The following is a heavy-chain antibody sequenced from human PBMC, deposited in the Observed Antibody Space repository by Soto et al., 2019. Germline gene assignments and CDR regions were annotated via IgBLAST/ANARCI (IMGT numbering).Heavy chain of an antibody. CDR3: ASVRGGYYYAMDV. J-gene: IGHJ6*02. D-gene: IGHD3-10*02. Sequence: PSETLPLTSAVSCGSTSISNWWSWVRQPPGKGLEWIGEIYHSGSTNYNPSLKSRVTISVDKSKNQFSLKLSSVTAADTAVYYCASVRGGYYYAMDVWGQGTTVTV. CDR1: CGSTSISNW. CDR2: IYHSGST. V-gene: IGHV4-4*02.